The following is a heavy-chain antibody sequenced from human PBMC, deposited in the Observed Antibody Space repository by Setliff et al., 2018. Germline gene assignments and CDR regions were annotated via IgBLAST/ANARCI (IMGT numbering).Heavy chain of an antibody. CDR3: AAAPAGSDVFDM. CDR1: GFTFSGYA. J-gene: IGHJ3*02. V-gene: IGHV3-73*01. Sequence: GGSLRLSCAASGFTFSGYAMYWVRQASGKGLEWVGRIRSKSDSYATIYAASVRGRFTISRDDSKNTAYLQMNSLKTEDTAVYYCAAAPAGSDVFDMWGQGTMVTVSS. D-gene: IGHD6-13*01. CDR2: IRSKSDSYAT.